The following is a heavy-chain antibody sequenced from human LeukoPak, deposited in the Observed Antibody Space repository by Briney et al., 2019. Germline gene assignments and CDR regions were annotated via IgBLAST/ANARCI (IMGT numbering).Heavy chain of an antibody. CDR2: IYYSGST. Sequence: LRLSCAASGFTFSDYYMSWIRQAPEKGLEWIGYIYYSGSTYYNPSLKSRVTISVDTSKNQFPLKLSSVTAADTAVYYCARDEKGMDVWGQGTTVTVSS. CDR1: GFTFSDYY. J-gene: IGHJ6*02. CDR3: ARDEKGMDV. V-gene: IGHV4-31*02.